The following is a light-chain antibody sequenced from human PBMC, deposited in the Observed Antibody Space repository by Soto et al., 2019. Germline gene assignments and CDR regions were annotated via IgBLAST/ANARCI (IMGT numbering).Light chain of an antibody. CDR3: QQYDTSLPMYT. CDR1: QSVSSTY. V-gene: IGKV3-20*01. Sequence: EIVLTQSPGTLSLSPGERATLSCRASQSVSSTYLAWYQQKPGQAPRLVIYAASNRATGIPDRFSGSASGADFTLTISRLEPEDFAMYDCQQYDTSLPMYTFGPGTKLEIK. CDR2: AAS. J-gene: IGKJ2*01.